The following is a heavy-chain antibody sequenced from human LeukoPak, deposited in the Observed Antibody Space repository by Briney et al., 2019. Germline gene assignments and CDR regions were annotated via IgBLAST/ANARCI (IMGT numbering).Heavy chain of an antibody. Sequence: GGSLRLSCAASGFTFSNYWMHWVRQAPGKGLLWVSRINRDGSSTDYLDSVKGRFTISRDNARNTLYLQMSSLRAEDTAVYYCARVPYVFDLWGQGTMVTVSS. J-gene: IGHJ3*01. CDR1: GFTFSNYW. CDR2: INRDGSST. CDR3: ARVPYVFDL. V-gene: IGHV3-74*01.